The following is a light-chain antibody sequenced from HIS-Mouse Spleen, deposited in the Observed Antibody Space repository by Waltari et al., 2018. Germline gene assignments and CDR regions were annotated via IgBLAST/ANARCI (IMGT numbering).Light chain of an antibody. CDR3: QQYDNLHRLT. J-gene: IGKJ3*01. V-gene: IGKV1-33*01. Sequence: DIQMTQSPSSLSASVGDRVTITCQAGQDISNYLNWYQQKPGKAPKLLIYDASNLETGVPSRFSGSGSGTDFTFTISSLQPEDIATYYCQQYDNLHRLTFGPGTKVDIK. CDR1: QDISNY. CDR2: DAS.